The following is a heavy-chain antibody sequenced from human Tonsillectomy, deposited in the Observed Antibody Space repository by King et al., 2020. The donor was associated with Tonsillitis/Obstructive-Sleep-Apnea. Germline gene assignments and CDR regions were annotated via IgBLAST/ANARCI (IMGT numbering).Heavy chain of an antibody. CDR2: TRNKAHSYTT. CDR3: ARVRTSSPVYNLDY. J-gene: IGHJ4*02. V-gene: IGHV3-72*01. CDR1: GFTFSDHY. Sequence: VQLVESGGGLVQPGGSLRLSCAASGFTFSDHYMDWVRQAPGKGLEWVGRTRNKAHSYTTEYAASVKGRFTITSDDSENSLYLQMNSLKTEDTAVYYCARVRTSSPVYNLDYCGQGTLVTVSS. D-gene: IGHD1-14*01.